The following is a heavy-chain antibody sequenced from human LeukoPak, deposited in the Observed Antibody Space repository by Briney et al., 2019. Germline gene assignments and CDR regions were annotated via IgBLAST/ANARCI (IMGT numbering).Heavy chain of an antibody. D-gene: IGHD2/OR15-2a*01. CDR3: ARGLRIDDWFDP. Sequence: ASVKVSCKASGYTFTNYGISWVRQAPGQGLEWMGWINTYNGYTNYARKLQGRVTMTTDTSTNTAYMELRSLRSDDTAVYYCARGLRIDDWFDPWGQGTLLTVSS. CDR1: GYTFTNYG. V-gene: IGHV1-18*01. CDR2: INTYNGYT. J-gene: IGHJ5*02.